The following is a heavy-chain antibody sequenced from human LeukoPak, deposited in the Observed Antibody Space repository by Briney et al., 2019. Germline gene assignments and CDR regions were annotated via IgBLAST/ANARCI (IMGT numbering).Heavy chain of an antibody. CDR2: IKSDGNSA. CDR1: GFNFNIYW. CDR3: TRTRAYYFDY. Sequence: GGSLRLSCAASGFNFNIYWMHWVRRAPGKGLVWVSLIKSDGNSALYADSVKGRFTISRDNANNMVYLQLNSLRAEDTAVYYCTRTRAYYFDYWGPGILVAVSS. V-gene: IGHV3-74*01. J-gene: IGHJ4*02.